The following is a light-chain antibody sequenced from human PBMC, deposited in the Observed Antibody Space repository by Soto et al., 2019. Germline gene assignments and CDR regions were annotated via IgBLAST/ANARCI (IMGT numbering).Light chain of an antibody. CDR3: QQRNTWPET. CDR2: DTS. J-gene: IGKJ2*01. Sequence: EIVLTQSPGSLSLSPGERATLSCRASQSVSSHLAWYQQKPGQSPRLLIYDTSTRATGIPARFSGSGSVTDFTLTISSLEPEDSAVYYCQQRNTWPETFGQGTKLEIK. V-gene: IGKV3-11*01. CDR1: QSVSSH.